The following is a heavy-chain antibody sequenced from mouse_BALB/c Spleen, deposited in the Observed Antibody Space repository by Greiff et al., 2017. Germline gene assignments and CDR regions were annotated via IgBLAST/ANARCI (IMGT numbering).Heavy chain of an antibody. Sequence: QVQLQQSGAELMKPGASVKISCKATGYTFSSYWIEWVKQRPGHGLEWIGEILPGSGSTNYNEKFKGKATFTADTSSNTAYMQLSSLTSEDSAVYYCARWGYGNYPRFAYWGQGTLVTVSA. D-gene: IGHD2-10*02. CDR1: GYTFSSYW. V-gene: IGHV1-9*01. J-gene: IGHJ3*01. CDR3: ARWGYGNYPRFAY. CDR2: ILPGSGST.